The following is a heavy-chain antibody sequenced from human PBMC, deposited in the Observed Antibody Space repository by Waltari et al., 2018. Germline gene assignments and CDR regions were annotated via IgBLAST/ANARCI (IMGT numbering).Heavy chain of an antibody. D-gene: IGHD1-7*01. V-gene: IGHV4-4*07. CDR3: ARAKVMGNRNYGGVWYFDL. CDR2: IYTSGST. CDR1: GGSISSYY. Sequence: VQLQESGPGLGKPSETLSLTCPVSGGSISSYYWIWLRHPAGKGLEWIGRIYTSGSTNYNPSLKSRVTMSVDTSKNQFSLKLSAVTAADTAVYYCARAKVMGNRNYGGVWYFDLWGRGTLVTVSS. J-gene: IGHJ2*01.